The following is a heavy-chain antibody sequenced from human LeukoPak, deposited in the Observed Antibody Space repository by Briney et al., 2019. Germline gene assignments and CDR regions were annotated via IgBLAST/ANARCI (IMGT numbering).Heavy chain of an antibody. CDR3: AKAISSGWSEYFQH. J-gene: IGHJ1*01. V-gene: IGHV3-9*01. Sequence: GGTLRLSCAASGFTFSSYGMSWVRQAPGKGLEWVSGISWNSGSIGYADSVKGRFTISRDNAKNSLYLQMNSLRAEDTALYYCAKAISSGWSEYFQHWGQGTLVTVSS. CDR1: GFTFSSYG. D-gene: IGHD6-19*01. CDR2: ISWNSGSI.